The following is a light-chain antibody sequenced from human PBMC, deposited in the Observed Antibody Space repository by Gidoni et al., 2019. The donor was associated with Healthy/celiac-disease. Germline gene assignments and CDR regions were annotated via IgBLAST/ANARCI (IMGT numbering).Light chain of an antibody. CDR2: AAS. J-gene: IGKJ1*01. V-gene: IGKV1-39*01. Sequence: DIQMTQSPSSLSASVGDRVTITCRASQSISSYLNWYQQKPGKAPKLLIYAASSLQSGVPSRFSVSGSGTDFTLTISSLQPEDFATYYCQQSDSTSSTFGQGTKVEI. CDR3: QQSDSTSST. CDR1: QSISSY.